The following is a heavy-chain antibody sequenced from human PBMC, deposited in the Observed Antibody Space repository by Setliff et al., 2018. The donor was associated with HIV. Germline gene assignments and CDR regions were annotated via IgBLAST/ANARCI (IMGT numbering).Heavy chain of an antibody. CDR2: INPSGGLT. V-gene: IGHV1-46*01. CDR1: AHPRYYY. D-gene: IGHD3-9*01. Sequence: ASVKVSCKPSAHPRYYYMHWVRQVPGIGLQWMGVINPSGGLTDYPQKFQGRVTMTTDTSTNTIYMELSSLTSDDTALYYCARQDIPTGYYLFDYWGQGTQVTVSS. J-gene: IGHJ4*02. CDR3: ARQDIPTGYYLFDY.